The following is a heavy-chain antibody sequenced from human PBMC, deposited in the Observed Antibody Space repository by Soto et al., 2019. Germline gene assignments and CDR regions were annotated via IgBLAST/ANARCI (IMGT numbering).Heavy chain of an antibody. J-gene: IGHJ4*02. D-gene: IGHD6-19*01. V-gene: IGHV5-51*01. Sequence: GESLKISCNGSGYSFTGYWIGWVRQMPGKGLEWMGIIYPADSDTRYSPSFQGQVTISADKSISTAYLQWSSLEASDTAMYYCARHDSTVAHDYWGQGTLVTVSS. CDR2: IYPADSDT. CDR3: ARHDSTVAHDY. CDR1: GYSFTGYW.